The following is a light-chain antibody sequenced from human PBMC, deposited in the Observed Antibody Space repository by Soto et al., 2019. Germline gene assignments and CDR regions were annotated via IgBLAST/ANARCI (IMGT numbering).Light chain of an antibody. V-gene: IGLV2-14*01. Sequence: QSVLTQPASVSGSPGQTITISCTGTSSDVGGYAYVSWYQQYPGKVPKLVISEVSNRPSGVSHRFSGSRSGNTASLTISGLQAGDEADYHCSSYTSRTTPVFGGGTKVTVL. J-gene: IGLJ2*01. CDR3: SSYTSRTTPV. CDR1: SSDVGGYAY. CDR2: EVS.